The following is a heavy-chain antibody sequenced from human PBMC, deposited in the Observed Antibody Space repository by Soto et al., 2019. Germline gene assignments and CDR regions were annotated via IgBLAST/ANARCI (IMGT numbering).Heavy chain of an antibody. CDR1: GFTFSSYD. CDR3: ARALFSQRAFDI. D-gene: IGHD2-21*01. Sequence: PGGSLRLSCAASGFTFSSYDMHWVRQATGKCLEWVSAIGTAGDTYYPGSVKGRFTISRENAKNSLYLQMNSLRAGDTAVYYCARALFSQRAFDIWGQGXMVTV. V-gene: IGHV3-13*01. J-gene: IGHJ3*02. CDR2: IGTAGDT.